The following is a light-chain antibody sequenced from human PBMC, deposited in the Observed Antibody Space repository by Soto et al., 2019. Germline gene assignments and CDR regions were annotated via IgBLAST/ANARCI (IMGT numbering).Light chain of an antibody. V-gene: IGKV1-39*01. J-gene: IGKJ1*01. CDR1: QSISSY. Sequence: IQMTQSPSSLSASVGDRVTITCRASQSISSYLNWYQQKPGKAPKLLIYAASSLQSGVPSRFSGSGSGTDFTLTISSLKPEDFATYYCQQSYSTRGTFGQGTKVDIK. CDR3: QQSYSTRGT. CDR2: AAS.